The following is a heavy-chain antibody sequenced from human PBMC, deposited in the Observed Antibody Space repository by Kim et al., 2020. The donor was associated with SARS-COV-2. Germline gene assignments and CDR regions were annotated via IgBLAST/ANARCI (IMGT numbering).Heavy chain of an antibody. CDR2: IIPIFNTT. CDR3: ARVLGRWLRPLDS. CDR1: GGTFSNYA. Sequence: SVKVSCKASGGTFSNYAITWVRQAPGQGLEWMGKIIPIFNTTNYSQKFQGRITITADVSTNAAYMEFTSLTSEDTAVYFCARVLGRWLRPLDSWGQGTLVTVSS. J-gene: IGHJ4*02. D-gene: IGHD1-26*01. V-gene: IGHV1-69*13.